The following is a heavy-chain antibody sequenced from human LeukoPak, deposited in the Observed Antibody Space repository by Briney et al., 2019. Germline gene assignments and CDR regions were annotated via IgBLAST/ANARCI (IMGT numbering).Heavy chain of an antibody. V-gene: IGHV1-69*04. CDR2: IIPILGIA. J-gene: IGHJ3*02. Sequence: GASVKVSCKASGGTFSSYAIIWVRQAPGQGLEWMGRIIPILGIANYAQKFQGRVTITADKSTSTAYMELSSLRSEDTAVYYCARVDGSDAFDIWGQGTMVTVSS. CDR1: GGTFSSYA. CDR3: ARVDGSDAFDI. D-gene: IGHD5-24*01.